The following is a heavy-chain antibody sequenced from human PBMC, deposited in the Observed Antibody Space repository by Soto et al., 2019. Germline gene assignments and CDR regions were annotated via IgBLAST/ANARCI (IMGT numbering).Heavy chain of an antibody. CDR3: AKDSMGDYYGMDV. D-gene: IGHD1-26*01. CDR2: ISFDGSKK. CDR1: GFTFSSFG. V-gene: IGHV3-30*18. J-gene: IGHJ6*02. Sequence: VGSLRLSCAASGFTFSSFGMHWVRQAPGKGLEWVAVISFDGSKKYYADSVKGRFTISRDNSKNTLFLQMNSLRAEDTAVYYCAKDSMGDYYGMDVWGQGTTVTVS.